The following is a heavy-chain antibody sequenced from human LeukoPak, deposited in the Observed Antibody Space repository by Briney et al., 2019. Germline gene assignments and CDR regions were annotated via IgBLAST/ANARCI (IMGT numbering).Heavy chain of an antibody. CDR2: INSSSSYI. CDR3: ARDSSAYYYDSSGSDFDY. D-gene: IGHD3-22*01. V-gene: IGHV3-21*01. Sequence: PGGSLRLSCAASGFTFSSYSMNWVRQAPGKGLEWVSSINSSSSYIYYADSVKGRFTISRDNAKNSLYLQMNSLRAEDTAVYYCARDSSAYYYDSSGSDFDYWGQGTLVTVSS. CDR1: GFTFSSYS. J-gene: IGHJ4*02.